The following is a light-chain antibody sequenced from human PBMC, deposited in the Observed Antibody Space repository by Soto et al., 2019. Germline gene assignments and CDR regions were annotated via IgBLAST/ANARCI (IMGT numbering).Light chain of an antibody. J-gene: IGKJ1*01. V-gene: IGKV1-6*01. CDR1: QGIRND. CDR2: AAS. CDR3: LQDYSFPWT. Sequence: ALQMTQSPPSLSASLGDRVTITCRASQGIRNDLGWYQQKPGSAPRLLIYAASTLQSGVPSRFSGSGSGTDFTLTISSLQPEDFATYYCLQDYSFPWTFGQGTKVEIK.